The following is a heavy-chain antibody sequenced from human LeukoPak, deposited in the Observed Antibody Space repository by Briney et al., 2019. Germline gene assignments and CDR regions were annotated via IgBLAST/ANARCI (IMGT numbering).Heavy chain of an antibody. J-gene: IGHJ4*02. CDR3: ARIAAAGNRRLNY. CDR2: MNPSSGNT. Sequence: ASVKDSCKASGYTFTSYDSHWVRPATGQGLDGMGWMNPSSGNTGYAQKFQGRIAMTRNTSISTAYMELSSLTSEDTAVYYCARIAAAGNRRLNYWGQGTLVTVSS. CDR1: GYTFTSYD. D-gene: IGHD6-13*01. V-gene: IGHV1-8*01.